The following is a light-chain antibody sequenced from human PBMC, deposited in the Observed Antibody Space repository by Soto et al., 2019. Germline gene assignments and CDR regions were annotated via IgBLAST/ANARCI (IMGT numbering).Light chain of an antibody. V-gene: IGKV1D-12*01. CDR2: AAS. Sequence: DAQMTQSPSAVSAAVGYRVRITFRSIQGISNWLAWYQQKPGRAPKLLIYAASSLQSGVSSRFSGSGSRTDFTLTISSLQHEDFAPYYCRQGNSVPFTFGPGTKVDI. CDR3: RQGNSVPFT. CDR1: QGISNW. J-gene: IGKJ3*01.